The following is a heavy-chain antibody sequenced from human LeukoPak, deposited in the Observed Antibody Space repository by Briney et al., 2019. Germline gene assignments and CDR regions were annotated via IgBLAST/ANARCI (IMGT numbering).Heavy chain of an antibody. D-gene: IGHD5-18*01. CDR3: ARRPVDTAMVREIEYFDY. CDR1: GGTFSSYA. CDR2: IIPILGIA. Sequence: SVKVSCKASGGTFSSYAISWVRQAPGQGLEWMGRIIPILGIANYAQKFQSRVTITADKSTSTAYMELSSLRSEDTAVYYCARRPVDTAMVREIEYFDYWGQGTLVTVSS. J-gene: IGHJ4*02. V-gene: IGHV1-69*04.